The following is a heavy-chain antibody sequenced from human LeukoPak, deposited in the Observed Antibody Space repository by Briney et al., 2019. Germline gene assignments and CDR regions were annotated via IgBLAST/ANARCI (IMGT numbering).Heavy chain of an antibody. V-gene: IGHV3-21*01. Sequence: GGSLRLSCAASGFTFSSYSMNWVRQAPGKGLEWVSSISSSSSYIYYADSVKGRFTISRDNAKNSLYLQMNSLRAEDTAVYYCARGRIAAAGTPYADYWGQGTLVTVS. CDR2: ISSSSSYI. D-gene: IGHD6-13*01. J-gene: IGHJ4*02. CDR1: GFTFSSYS. CDR3: ARGRIAAAGTPYADY.